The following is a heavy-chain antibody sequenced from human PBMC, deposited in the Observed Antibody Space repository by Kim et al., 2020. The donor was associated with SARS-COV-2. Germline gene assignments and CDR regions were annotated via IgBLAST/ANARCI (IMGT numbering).Heavy chain of an antibody. V-gene: IGHV4-39*01. Sequence: SETLSLTCTVSGGSISSSSYYWGWIRQPPGKGLEWIGSIYYSGSTYYNPSLKSRVTISVDTSKNQFSLKLSSVTAADTAVYYCARHARRWLQRQPTNFDYWGQGTLVTVSS. CDR3: ARHARRWLQRQPTNFDY. CDR2: IYYSGST. CDR1: GGSISSSSYY. D-gene: IGHD5-12*01. J-gene: IGHJ4*02.